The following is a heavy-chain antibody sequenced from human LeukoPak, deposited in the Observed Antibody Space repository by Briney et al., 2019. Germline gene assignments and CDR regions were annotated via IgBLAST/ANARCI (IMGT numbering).Heavy chain of an antibody. CDR1: GFTLSNTD. J-gene: IGHJ3*01. D-gene: IGHD2-15*01. Sequence: GGSLRLSCAASGFTLSNTDMSWVRQAPGKGLEWVSAFNSGGSTYYADSVKGRFTISRDNSKNTLYLQMSSLRAEDTALYYCAKRPGYGFAFDVWGQGTMVTVSS. V-gene: IGHV3-23*01. CDR2: FNSGGST. CDR3: AKRPGYGFAFDV.